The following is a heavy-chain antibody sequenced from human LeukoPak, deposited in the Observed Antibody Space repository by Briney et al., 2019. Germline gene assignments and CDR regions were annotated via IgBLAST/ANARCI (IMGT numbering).Heavy chain of an antibody. V-gene: IGHV5-51*01. CDR1: GSSFTSYW. CDR2: IYPGDSDT. CDR3: ARTTNYYYGMDV. D-gene: IGHD4-11*01. Sequence: GESLKISCKGSGSSFTSYWIGWVRRMPGKGVGWMGIIYPGDSDTRYSPSFQGQVTISADESISTAYLQWSSLKASDTAMYYCARTTNYYYGMDVWGQGTTVTVSS. J-gene: IGHJ6*02.